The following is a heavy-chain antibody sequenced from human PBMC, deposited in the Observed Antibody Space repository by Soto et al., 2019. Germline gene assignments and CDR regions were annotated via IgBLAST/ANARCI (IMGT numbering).Heavy chain of an antibody. J-gene: IGHJ5*02. CDR1: GFTFNDFF. V-gene: IGHV3-11*01. CDR2: TSNSGNSV. Sequence: QVQLVESGGDLVKPGGSLRLSCAASGFTFNDFFMTWIRQAPGRGPEWVATTSNSGNSVYYADSVKGRFTVSRDNAQNTLTLQTTDLRVDDTAGYYCARNTFNWFDPWGQGTLVTVSS. CDR3: ARNTFNWFDP.